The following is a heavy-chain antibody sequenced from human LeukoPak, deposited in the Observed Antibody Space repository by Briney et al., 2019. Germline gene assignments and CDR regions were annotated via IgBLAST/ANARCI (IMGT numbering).Heavy chain of an antibody. J-gene: IGHJ4*02. CDR2: IYYSGNT. CDR3: ARHENIVVVVAATGFDY. CDR1: GGSISSSSHY. Sequence: SETLSLTCTVSGGSISSSSHYWGWLRQPPGKGLEWIGSIYYSGNTYYNPSLKSRVTISVDTSKNHFSLEMSSVTAADTAVYYCARHENIVVVVAATGFDYWGQGTLVTVSS. V-gene: IGHV4-39*01. D-gene: IGHD2-15*01.